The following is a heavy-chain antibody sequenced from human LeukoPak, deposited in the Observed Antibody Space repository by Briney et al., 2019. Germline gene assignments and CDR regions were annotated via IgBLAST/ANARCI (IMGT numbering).Heavy chain of an antibody. Sequence: GGSLRLSCAASGFTFSSSATSWVRQAPGKGLEWVSAISRSGGNTYYADSVKGRFTISRDNSKNTLYLQMNSLRAEDTAVYYCAKHAYCGGDCYLNFDYWGQGTLVTVSS. CDR1: GFTFSSSA. D-gene: IGHD2-21*02. V-gene: IGHV3-23*01. J-gene: IGHJ4*02. CDR3: AKHAYCGGDCYLNFDY. CDR2: ISRSGGNT.